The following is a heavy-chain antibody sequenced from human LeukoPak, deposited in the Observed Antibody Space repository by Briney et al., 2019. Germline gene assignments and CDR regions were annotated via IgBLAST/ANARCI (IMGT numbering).Heavy chain of an antibody. D-gene: IGHD6-6*01. Sequence: PGGSLRLSCVVSGFTISSHSMNWVRQAPGKGLEWVSSISENSKDIFYVDSVKGRFTISRDNAKNSLYLQMNSLRADDTAVYYCARAVYPHSHFDYWGQGTLVTVSS. CDR3: ARAVYPHSHFDY. J-gene: IGHJ4*02. CDR2: ISENSKDI. V-gene: IGHV3-21*01. CDR1: GFTISSHS.